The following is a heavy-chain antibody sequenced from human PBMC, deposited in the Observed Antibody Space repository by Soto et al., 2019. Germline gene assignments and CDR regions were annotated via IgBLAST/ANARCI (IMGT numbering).Heavy chain of an antibody. Sequence: EVQLLESGGGLVQPGGSLRLSCAASGFTFSSYAMSWVRQAPGKGLEWVSAISGSGGSTYYAASVKGRFTISRDNSKNTLYLQSNSRRAEDTAVYYCAKGRGYCSSTSCYVGSDYWGQGTLVTVSS. CDR3: AKGRGYCSSTSCYVGSDY. D-gene: IGHD2-2*01. CDR2: ISGSGGST. V-gene: IGHV3-23*01. J-gene: IGHJ4*02. CDR1: GFTFSSYA.